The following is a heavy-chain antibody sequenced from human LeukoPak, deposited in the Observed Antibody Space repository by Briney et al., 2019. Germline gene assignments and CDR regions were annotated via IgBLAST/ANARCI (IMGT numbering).Heavy chain of an antibody. J-gene: IGHJ4*02. CDR2: INPSSGST. V-gene: IGHV1-46*01. Sequence: ASVKVSRKASGHTFTSYYMHWVRQAPGQGLEWMAIINPSSGSTSYAQKFQGRVTMTRDTSTSTVYMELSSLRSEDTAVYYCARDRAGLGHDWGQGTLVTVSS. CDR1: GHTFTSYY. D-gene: IGHD1-26*01. CDR3: ARDRAGLGHD.